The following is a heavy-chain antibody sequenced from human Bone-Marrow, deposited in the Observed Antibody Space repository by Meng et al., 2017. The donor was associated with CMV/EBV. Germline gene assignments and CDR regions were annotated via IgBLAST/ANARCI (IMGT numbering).Heavy chain of an antibody. D-gene: IGHD6-13*01. CDR2: IYYSGST. J-gene: IGHJ6*02. CDR1: IHSIRSSNW. Sequence: SETLSLTCDVSIHSIRSSNWWGWIRQPPGKGLEWIGYIYYSGSTNYNPSLKSRVTISVDTSKNQFSLKLSSVTAADTAVYYCARFVAAAVPDGMDVWGQGTTVTVSS. CDR3: ARFVAAAVPDGMDV. V-gene: IGHV4-28*01.